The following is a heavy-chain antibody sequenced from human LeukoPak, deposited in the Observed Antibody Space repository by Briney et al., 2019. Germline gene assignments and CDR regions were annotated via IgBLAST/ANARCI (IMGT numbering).Heavy chain of an antibody. CDR1: GFTFSSYA. Sequence: GGSLRLSCAASGFTFSSYAMSWVRQAPGKGLEWVSAISGSGGSTYYADSVKGRFTISRDNAKNSLYLQMNSLRAEDTAVYYCASSLNYYDSSGYYANAFDIWGQGTMVTVSS. J-gene: IGHJ3*02. CDR3: ASSLNYYDSSGYYANAFDI. V-gene: IGHV3-23*01. CDR2: ISGSGGST. D-gene: IGHD3-22*01.